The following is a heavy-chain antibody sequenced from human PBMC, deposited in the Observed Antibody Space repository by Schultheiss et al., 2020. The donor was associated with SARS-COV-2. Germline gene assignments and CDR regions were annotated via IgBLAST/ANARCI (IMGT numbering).Heavy chain of an antibody. CDR2: IIPILGIA. D-gene: IGHD2-2*01. CDR1: GYTFTGYY. CDR3: AGSWVPAAEYYFDC. Sequence: SVKVSCKASGYTFTGYYMHWVRQAPGQGLEWMGRIIPILGIANYAQKFQGRVTITADKSTSTAYMELSSLRSEDTAVYYCAGSWVPAAEYYFDCWGQGTLVTVSS. J-gene: IGHJ4*02. V-gene: IGHV1-69*02.